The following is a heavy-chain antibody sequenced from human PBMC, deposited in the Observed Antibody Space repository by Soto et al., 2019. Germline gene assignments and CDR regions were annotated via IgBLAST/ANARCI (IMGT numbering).Heavy chain of an antibody. CDR1: GYTFTGYY. J-gene: IGHJ4*02. V-gene: IGHV1-2*04. D-gene: IGHD1-20*01. CDR2: INPNSGGT. Sequence: GASVKVSCKASGYTFTGYYMHWVRQAPGQGLEWMGWINPNSGGTNYAQKFQGWVTMTRDTSISTAYMELRSLRSDDTAVYYCARDKKDRNSWYYFDSWGQGTLVTVSS. CDR3: ARDKKDRNSWYYFDS.